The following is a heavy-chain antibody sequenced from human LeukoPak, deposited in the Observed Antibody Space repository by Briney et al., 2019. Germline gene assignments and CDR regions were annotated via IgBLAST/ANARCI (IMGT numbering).Heavy chain of an antibody. CDR3: ARAGDYDYVWGSYRLLFDY. J-gene: IGHJ4*02. D-gene: IGHD3-16*02. CDR1: GGSIRSSYYY. CDR2: IYDSGST. Sequence: SETLSLTCTVSGGSIRSSYYYWGWIRQPPGKGLEWIGSIYDSGSTYYNPSLKSRVTISVDTSKNQFSLKLNSVTAADTAVYYCARAGDYDYVWGSYRLLFDYWGQGTLVTVSS. V-gene: IGHV4-39*01.